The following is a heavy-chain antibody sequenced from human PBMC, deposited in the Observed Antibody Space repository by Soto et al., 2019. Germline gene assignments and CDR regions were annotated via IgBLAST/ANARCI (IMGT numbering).Heavy chain of an antibody. D-gene: IGHD5-18*01. CDR1: GGSISSGDYD. V-gene: IGHV4-30-4*01. J-gene: IGHJ4*02. CDR2: ISYSGST. Sequence: QVQLQESGPGLVKPSQTLSLTCTVSGGSISSGDYDWTWIRQPPGKGLEWIGYISYSGSTYYNPHLKSRVTISIDTPNNQMSLKLSSVTAADTAVYYCDRVVDAAMLSWGQGTLVTVSS. CDR3: DRVVDAAMLS.